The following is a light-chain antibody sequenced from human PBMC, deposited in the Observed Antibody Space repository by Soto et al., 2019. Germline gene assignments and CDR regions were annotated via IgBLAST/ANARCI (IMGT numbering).Light chain of an antibody. CDR2: GAS. J-gene: IGKJ1*01. Sequence: EIVLTQSPGTLSLSPGERATLSCRASQSVSSSYLAWYQQKPGQAPRLLIYGASSRATGIPDRFSGSGSGTDFTLTSSRLEPEDVAVYYCQQYGSSPSWTFGQGTKVEIK. CDR3: QQYGSSPSWT. CDR1: QSVSSSY. V-gene: IGKV3-20*01.